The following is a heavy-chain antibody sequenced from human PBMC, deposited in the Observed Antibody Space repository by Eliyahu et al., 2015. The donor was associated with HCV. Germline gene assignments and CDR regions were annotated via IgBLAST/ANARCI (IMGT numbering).Heavy chain of an antibody. CDR1: GXSIXSYY. CDR2: IYYSGST. V-gene: IGHV4-59*08. Sequence: QVQLQESGPGLVKPSETLSLTCXVSGXSIXSYYWXWIRQPPGKGLEWXGYIYYSGSTNYNPSLKXXVTISVDTSKNQFSLKLSSVTAADTAVYYCARLSTVTTPYYYYYGMDVWGQGTTVTVSS. J-gene: IGHJ6*02. CDR3: ARLSTVTTPYYYYYGMDV. D-gene: IGHD4-17*01.